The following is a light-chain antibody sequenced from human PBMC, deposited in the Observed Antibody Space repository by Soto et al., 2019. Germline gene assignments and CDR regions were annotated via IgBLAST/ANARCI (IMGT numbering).Light chain of an antibody. CDR3: QPYNNWPLT. CDR1: QSVSDY. Sequence: IALTQSPATLSLSPGERATLSCRPSQSVSDYIAWYQQKPGQPPRPIIYDASKRATGIPPRFSGSRSGAECPLTINSLQSEDFAVYYCQPYNNWPLTFGGGTKVDIK. CDR2: DAS. J-gene: IGKJ4*01. V-gene: IGKV3-11*01.